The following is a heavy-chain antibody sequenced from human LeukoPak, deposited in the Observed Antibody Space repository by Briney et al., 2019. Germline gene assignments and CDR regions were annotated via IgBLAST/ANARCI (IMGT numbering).Heavy chain of an antibody. CDR3: ARPLWFGELSSLDY. Sequence: ASVKVSCKASGYTFTSYYMHWVRQAPGQGLEWMGWINPNSGGTNYAQKFQGRVTMTRDTSISTAYMELSRLRSDDTAVYYCARPLWFGELSSLDYWGQGTLVTVSS. CDR2: INPNSGGT. CDR1: GYTFTSYY. V-gene: IGHV1-2*02. J-gene: IGHJ4*02. D-gene: IGHD3-10*01.